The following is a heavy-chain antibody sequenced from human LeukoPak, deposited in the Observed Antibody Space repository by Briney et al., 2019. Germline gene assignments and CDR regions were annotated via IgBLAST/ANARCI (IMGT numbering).Heavy chain of an antibody. CDR2: IYYSGST. CDR3: ARKVPAAIVFDY. D-gene: IGHD2-2*01. Sequence: PSETLSLTCTVSGGSISSYYWSWIRQPAGKGLEWIGYIYYSGSTNYNPSLKSRVTISVDTSKNQFSLKLSSVTAADTAVYYRARKVPAAIVFDYWGQGTLVTVSS. V-gene: IGHV4-59*01. CDR1: GGSISSYY. J-gene: IGHJ4*02.